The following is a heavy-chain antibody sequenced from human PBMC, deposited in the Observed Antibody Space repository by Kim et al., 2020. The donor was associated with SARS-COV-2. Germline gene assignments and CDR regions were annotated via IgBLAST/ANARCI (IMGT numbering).Heavy chain of an antibody. J-gene: IGHJ4*02. Sequence: GGSLRLSCAASGFSFSNSGMHWVRQAPGKGLEWLTFIYNDGSNINYADSVKGRFTISRDNSKNTVYLQMNSLRAEDTAVYYCAKDRGKYDFDYWGQGTLVTVSS. V-gene: IGHV3-30*02. CDR2: IYNDGSNI. CDR1: GFSFSNSG. D-gene: IGHD3-10*01. CDR3: AKDRGKYDFDY.